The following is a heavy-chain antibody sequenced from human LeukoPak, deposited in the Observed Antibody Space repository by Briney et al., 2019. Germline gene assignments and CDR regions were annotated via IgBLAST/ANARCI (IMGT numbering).Heavy chain of an antibody. CDR2: IKPDGSGK. CDR1: GFPFSSYW. V-gene: IGHV3-7*01. Sequence: GGSLRLSCVVSGFPFSSYWMSWVRQAPGKGLEWVANIKPDGSGKFYVDSVKGRFTVSRDNAKNSLYLQLSSLRAEDTAVYYRARWTEYNSGWALDYWGQGALVTVSS. J-gene: IGHJ4*02. CDR3: ARWTEYNSGWALDY. D-gene: IGHD6-19*01.